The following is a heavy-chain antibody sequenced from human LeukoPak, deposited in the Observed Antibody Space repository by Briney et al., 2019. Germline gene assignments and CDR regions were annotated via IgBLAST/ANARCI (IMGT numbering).Heavy chain of an antibody. CDR2: ISNGGSA. Sequence: PSETLSLTCAVYGGSFSGYYWRWIRQPPGKGVEWIGQISNGGSANYNPSLKSRVTISVDTSKNQFSLKLTSVTAADTAVYYCASSSLGYCGGGYCYPNWFDPWGQGTLVTVSS. J-gene: IGHJ5*02. CDR3: ASSSLGYCGGGYCYPNWFDP. D-gene: IGHD2-15*01. V-gene: IGHV4-34*01. CDR1: GGSFSGYY.